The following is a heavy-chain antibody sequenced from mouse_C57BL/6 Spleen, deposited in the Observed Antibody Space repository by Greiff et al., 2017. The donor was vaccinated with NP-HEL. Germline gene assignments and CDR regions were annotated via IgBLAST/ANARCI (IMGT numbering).Heavy chain of an antibody. V-gene: IGHV1-54*01. D-gene: IGHD1-1*01. CDR1: GYAFTNYL. CDR3: ARSTTPDYFDY. Sequence: QVQLQQSGAELVRPGTSVKVSCKASGYAFTNYLIEWVKQRPGQGLEWIGVINPGSGGTNYNEKFKGKATLTADKSSSTAYMQLSSLTSEDSAVYFCARSTTPDYFDYWGQGTTLTVSS. J-gene: IGHJ2*01. CDR2: INPGSGGT.